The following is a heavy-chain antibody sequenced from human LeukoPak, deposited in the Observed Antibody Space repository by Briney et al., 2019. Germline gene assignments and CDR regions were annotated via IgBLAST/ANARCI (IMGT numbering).Heavy chain of an antibody. D-gene: IGHD3-3*01. J-gene: IGHJ4*02. Sequence: SETLSLTCTVSGGSISSYFWSWIRQPAGKGLEWIGRIHSSGNTNYNPSLKSRVTMSVDTSKNQLSLKLTSVTAADTAVYSCARVYRDDFWSGYSTHFDSWGQGTLVTVSS. CDR1: GGSISSYF. V-gene: IGHV4-4*07. CDR2: IHSSGNT. CDR3: ARVYRDDFWSGYSTHFDS.